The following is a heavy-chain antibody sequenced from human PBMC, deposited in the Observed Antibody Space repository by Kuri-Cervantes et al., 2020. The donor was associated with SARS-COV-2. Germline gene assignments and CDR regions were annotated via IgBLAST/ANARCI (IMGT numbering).Heavy chain of an antibody. J-gene: IGHJ3*02. D-gene: IGHD3-3*01. Sequence: GESLKISCAASGFTFSFYWMSWVRQAPGKGLELVANIKEDGSETHYVDSVKGRFTISRDNAKKSLYLQMNSLGVEDTAVYYCAKTGRVSIFGVVSLGDAFGIWGQGTMVTVSS. V-gene: IGHV3-7*01. CDR3: AKTGRVSIFGVVSLGDAFGI. CDR1: GFTFSFYW. CDR2: IKEDGSET.